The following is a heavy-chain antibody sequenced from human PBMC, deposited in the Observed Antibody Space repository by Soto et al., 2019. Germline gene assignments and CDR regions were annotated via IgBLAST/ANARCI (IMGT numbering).Heavy chain of an antibody. J-gene: IGHJ4*02. V-gene: IGHV4-34*01. CDR3: ARRQDYYFDY. CDR2: INHSGST. CDR1: GGSFSGYY. Sequence: QVQLQQWGARLLKPSETLSLTCAVYGGSFSGYYWSWIRQPPGKGLEWIGEINHSGSTNYNPSLKSRVTISVDTSKNQFSLKLSSVTAADTAVYYCARRQDYYFDYWGQGTLVTVSS.